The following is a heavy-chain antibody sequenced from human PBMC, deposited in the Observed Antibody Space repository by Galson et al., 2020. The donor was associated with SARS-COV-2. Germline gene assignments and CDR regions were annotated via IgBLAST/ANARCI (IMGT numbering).Heavy chain of an antibody. Sequence: ETSETLSLTCTVSGGSISRSSYYWGWIRQPPGTGLEWIGGSTYYNPSPKTRVTITVDTSKNQFSLKLRSVTAADTAVYYCARGALYCSSTSLHHFDYWGQGTLVTVSS. V-gene: IGHV4-39*01. D-gene: IGHD2-2*01. CDR1: GGSISRSSYY. J-gene: IGHJ4*02. CDR2: GST. CDR3: ARGALYCSSTSLHHFDY.